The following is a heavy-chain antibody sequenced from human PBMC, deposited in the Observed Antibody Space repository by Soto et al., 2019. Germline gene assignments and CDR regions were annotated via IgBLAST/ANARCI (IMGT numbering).Heavy chain of an antibody. D-gene: IGHD2-15*01. CDR2: IYYSGST. V-gene: IGHV4-30-4*01. Sequence: SETLSLTCTVSGGSISSGDYYWSWIRQPPGKGLEWIGYIYYSGSTYYNPSLKSRVTISVDTSKNQFSLKLSSVTAADTAVYYCARGNVVVVNGLDYWGQGTLVTVSS. CDR3: ARGNVVVVNGLDY. CDR1: GGSISSGDYY. J-gene: IGHJ4*02.